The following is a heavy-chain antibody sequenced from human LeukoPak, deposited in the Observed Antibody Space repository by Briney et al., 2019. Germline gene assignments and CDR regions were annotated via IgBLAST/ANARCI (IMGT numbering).Heavy chain of an antibody. Sequence: ASVKVSCKASGYSFTTYYMHWVRQAPGQGLEWMGIINPSGGSTSYAQKFQGRVTMTTDTSTSTVYMELSSLRSEDTAVYYCARAYNWNDKFDYWGQGTLVTVSS. CDR1: GYSFTTYY. V-gene: IGHV1-46*01. CDR2: INPSGGST. CDR3: ARAYNWNDKFDY. D-gene: IGHD1-20*01. J-gene: IGHJ4*02.